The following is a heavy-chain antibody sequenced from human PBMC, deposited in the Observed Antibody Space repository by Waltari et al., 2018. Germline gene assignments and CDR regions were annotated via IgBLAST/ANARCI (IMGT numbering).Heavy chain of an antibody. CDR3: ARPKSWGRVGPHDAFEI. CDR2: IYPDDSDI. D-gene: IGHD3-16*01. J-gene: IGHJ4*02. CDR1: GYDFLNYW. Sequence: VQLVQSGAELKKPGESLKISCKTSGYDFLNYWIGWVRQKPGNSLEWMGIIYPDDSDIRYSPSFEGQVTFSVDKSSNTAFLQWRNLKASDTAMYFCARPKSWGRVGPHDAFEIWGQGSLVTVSS. V-gene: IGHV5-51*01.